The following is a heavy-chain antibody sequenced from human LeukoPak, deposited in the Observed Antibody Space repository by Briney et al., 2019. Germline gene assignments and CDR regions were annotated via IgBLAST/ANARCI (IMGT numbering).Heavy chain of an antibody. CDR1: GGSISSGDYY. Sequence: SETLSLTCTVSGGSISSGDYYWSWIRQPPGKGLGWIGYIYYSGSTYCNPSLKSRVTISVDTSKNQFSLKLSSVTAADTAVYYCASVPLGYCSGGSCYGFDYWGQGTLVTVSS. V-gene: IGHV4-30-4*01. CDR2: IYYSGST. CDR3: ASVPLGYCSGGSCYGFDY. J-gene: IGHJ4*02. D-gene: IGHD2-15*01.